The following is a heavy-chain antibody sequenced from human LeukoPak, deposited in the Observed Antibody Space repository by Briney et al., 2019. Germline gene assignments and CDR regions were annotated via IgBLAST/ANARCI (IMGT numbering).Heavy chain of an antibody. Sequence: GGSLRLSCGVSGFTFSNYWMNWVRQAPGKGLEWVANIKEDGSERNYADSVKGRFTISRDNAKNSLFLQMNSLRAEDTAVYYCTRDGFYWNDFDYWGQGTPVTVSS. V-gene: IGHV3-7*01. J-gene: IGHJ4*02. CDR1: GFTFSNYW. CDR3: TRDGFYWNDFDY. CDR2: IKEDGSER. D-gene: IGHD1-1*01.